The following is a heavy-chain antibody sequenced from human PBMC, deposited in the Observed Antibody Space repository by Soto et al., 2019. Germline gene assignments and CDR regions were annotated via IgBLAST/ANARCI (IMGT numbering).Heavy chain of an antibody. Sequence: PSETLSLTCAVYGGSLSGYYWSWIRQPPGKGLEWIGEINHSGSTNYNPSLKSRAIISVDTSKNQFSLKLTSVTAADTAVYYCARGREDQQLVFDYWGQEILVTVSS. D-gene: IGHD6-13*01. J-gene: IGHJ4*02. CDR1: GGSLSGYY. CDR2: INHSGST. CDR3: ARGREDQQLVFDY. V-gene: IGHV4-34*01.